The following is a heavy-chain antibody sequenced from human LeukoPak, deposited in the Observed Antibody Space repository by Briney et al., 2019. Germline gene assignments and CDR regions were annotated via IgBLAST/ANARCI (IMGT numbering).Heavy chain of an antibody. J-gene: IGHJ6*02. CDR3: ARDQIEMATITDYYYGMDV. V-gene: IGHV6-1*01. CDR2: TYYRSKWYN. CDR1: GDSVSSNSAA. D-gene: IGHD5-24*01. Sequence: SQTLSLTCAISGDSVSSNSAAWNWIRQSPSRGLEWLGRTYYRSKWYNDYAVSVKSRITINPDTSKNHFSLQLNSVTPEDTAVYYCARDQIEMATITDYYYGMDVWGQGTTVTVS.